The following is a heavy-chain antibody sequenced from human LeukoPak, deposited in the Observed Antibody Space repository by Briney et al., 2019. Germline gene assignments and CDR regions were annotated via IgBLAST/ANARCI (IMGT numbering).Heavy chain of an antibody. V-gene: IGHV1-69*01. J-gene: IGHJ5*02. CDR2: IIPIFGTA. CDR3: ARARDCSSTSCYGVSWFDP. Sequence: GSSVKVSCKASGGTFSSYAISWVRQAPGQGLEWMGGIIPIFGTANYAQKFRGRVTITADESTSTAYMELSSLRSEDTAVYYCARARDCSSTSCYGVSWFDPWGQGTLVTVSS. CDR1: GGTFSSYA. D-gene: IGHD2-2*01.